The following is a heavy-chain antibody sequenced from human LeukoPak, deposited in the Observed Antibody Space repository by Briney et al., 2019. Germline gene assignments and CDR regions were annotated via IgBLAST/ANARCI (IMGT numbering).Heavy chain of an antibody. V-gene: IGHV3-23*01. CDR1: GFTFSSYG. D-gene: IGHD2-21*02. Sequence: GGSLRLSCAASGFTFSSYGMSWVRQAPGKGLEWVSAISGSGGSTYYADSVKGRLTISRDNSKNTLYLQMNSLRAEDTAVYYCAKADPGDDYFDYWGQGALVTVSS. CDR2: ISGSGGST. J-gene: IGHJ4*02. CDR3: AKADPGDDYFDY.